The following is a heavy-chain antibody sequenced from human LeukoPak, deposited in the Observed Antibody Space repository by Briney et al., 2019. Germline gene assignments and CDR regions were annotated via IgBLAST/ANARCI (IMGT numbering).Heavy chain of an antibody. CDR2: SNPNSGGT. V-gene: IGHV1-2*06. D-gene: IGHD3-22*01. CDR1: GYTFTGYY. Sequence: GASVKVSCKASGYTFTGYYMHWVRQAPGQGLEWMGRSNPNSGGTNYAQKFQGRVTMTRDTSISTAYMELSRLRSDDTAVYYCARDGYYGSSGYWWGQGTLVTVSS. CDR3: ARDGYYGSSGYW. J-gene: IGHJ4*02.